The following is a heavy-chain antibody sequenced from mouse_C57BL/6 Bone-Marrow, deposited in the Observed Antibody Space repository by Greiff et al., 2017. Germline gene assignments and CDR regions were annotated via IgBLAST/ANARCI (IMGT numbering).Heavy chain of an antibody. V-gene: IGHV14-4*01. CDR1: GFNIKDDY. D-gene: IGHD4-1*01. Sequence: EVQLQQSGAELVRPGASVKLSCTASGFNIKDDYMHWVKQRPEQGLEWIGWIDPENGDTAYASKFQGKATITADTSSNTAYLQLSSLTSEDTAVYYCTTTWDDYWGQGTTLTVAS. CDR2: IDPENGDT. J-gene: IGHJ2*01. CDR3: TTTWDDY.